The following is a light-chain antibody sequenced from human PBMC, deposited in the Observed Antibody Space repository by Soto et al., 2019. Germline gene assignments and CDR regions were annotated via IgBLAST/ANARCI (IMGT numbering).Light chain of an antibody. V-gene: IGKV3D-7*01. Sequence: VLTQSPVTLSLSPGERATLSCRASQSVSSSYLAWYQQKPGQAPRLLIYGASTRATGIPARFSGSGSGRDFKLTISSLQSEDFAVYYCQQYNDWPGGTFGQGTKVDIK. CDR2: GAS. CDR1: QSVSSSY. CDR3: QQYNDWPGGT. J-gene: IGKJ1*01.